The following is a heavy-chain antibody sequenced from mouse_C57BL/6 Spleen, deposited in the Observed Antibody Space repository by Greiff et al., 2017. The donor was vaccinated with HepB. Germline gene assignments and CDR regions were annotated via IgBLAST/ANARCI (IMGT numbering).Heavy chain of an antibody. D-gene: IGHD2-1*01. CDR1: GYTFTSYW. Sequence: QVQLKEPGAELVKPGASVKLSCKASGYTFTSYWMHWVKQRPGQGLEWIGMIHPNSGSTNYNEKFKSKATLTVDKSSSTAYMQLSSLTSEDSAVYYCARGIYYAYYFDYWGQGTTLTVSS. J-gene: IGHJ2*01. CDR3: ARGIYYAYYFDY. V-gene: IGHV1-64*01. CDR2: IHPNSGST.